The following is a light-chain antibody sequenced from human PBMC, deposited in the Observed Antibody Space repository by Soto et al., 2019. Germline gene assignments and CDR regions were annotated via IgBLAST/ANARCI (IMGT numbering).Light chain of an antibody. CDR1: NSDVGGYNS. CDR3: FSYTASDLWV. V-gene: IGLV2-11*01. CDR2: AVS. Sequence: QSALTQPRSVSGSPGQSVTISCTGTNSDVGGYNSVSWYQQLPGKAPKLMISAVSQRPSGVPDRFSGSKSGNTASLTISGLQADDEADYFCFSYTASDLWVFSGGTKVTVL. J-gene: IGLJ3*02.